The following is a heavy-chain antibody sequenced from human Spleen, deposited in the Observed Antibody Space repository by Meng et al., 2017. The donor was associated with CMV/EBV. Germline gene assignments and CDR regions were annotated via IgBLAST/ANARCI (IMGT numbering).Heavy chain of an antibody. Sequence: SVKVSCKASGGTLNNYAIHWVRQAPGQGLEWMGGIIPILSLTNYAQRFQGRVTFTADKSANIAFMEVSSLRSEDTAVYYCARGPHSSLDGMDVWGQGTTVTVSS. V-gene: IGHV1-69*10. J-gene: IGHJ6*02. CDR3: ARGPHSSLDGMDV. CDR1: GGTLNNYA. CDR2: IIPILSLT.